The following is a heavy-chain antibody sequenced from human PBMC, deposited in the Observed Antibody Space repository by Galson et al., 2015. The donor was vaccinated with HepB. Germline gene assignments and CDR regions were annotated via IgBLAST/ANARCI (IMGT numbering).Heavy chain of an antibody. CDR3: TTDGPRGPVRTVTNDAFDI. D-gene: IGHD4-17*01. CDR1: GFTFSNAW. J-gene: IGHJ3*02. V-gene: IGHV3-15*01. CDR2: IKSKTDGGTT. Sequence: SLRLSCAASGFTFSNAWMSWVRQAPGKGLEWVGRIKSKTDGGTTDYAAPVKGRFTISRDDSKNTLYLQMNSLKTEDTAVYYCTTDGPRGPVRTVTNDAFDIWGQGTMVTVSS.